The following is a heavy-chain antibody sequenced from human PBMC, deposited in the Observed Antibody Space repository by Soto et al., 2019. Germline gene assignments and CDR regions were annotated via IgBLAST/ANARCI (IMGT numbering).Heavy chain of an antibody. CDR3: ARLYSSGWYGPGRY. D-gene: IGHD6-19*01. Sequence: EVQLVESGGGVVRPGGSLRLSCAASGFTFDDYGMSWVRQAPGKGLEWVSGINWNGGSTGYADSVKGGFTISRDNAKNSLYLQMNTLRAEDTALYYCARLYSSGWYGPGRYWGQGTLVSVSS. CDR1: GFTFDDYG. J-gene: IGHJ4*02. CDR2: INWNGGST. V-gene: IGHV3-20*04.